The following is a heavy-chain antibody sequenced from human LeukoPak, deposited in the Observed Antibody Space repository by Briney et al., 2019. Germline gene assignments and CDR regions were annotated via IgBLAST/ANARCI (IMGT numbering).Heavy chain of an antibody. J-gene: IGHJ4*02. CDR3: ARGSSGSLPFDY. Sequence: SETLSLTCTLCGGPMSGYYGIWTPLPAGKGREWVGRISGSGSTNYHPSLQSRVTMSVHTSKNQFSLKQSSVTAADTAMYYCARGSSGSLPFDYWGQGTLVTVSS. V-gene: IGHV4-4*07. CDR2: ISGSGST. D-gene: IGHD3-22*01. CDR1: GGPMSGYY.